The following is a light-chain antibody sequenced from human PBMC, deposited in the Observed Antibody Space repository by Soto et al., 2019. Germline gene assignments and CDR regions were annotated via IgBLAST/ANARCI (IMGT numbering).Light chain of an antibody. J-gene: IGLJ1*01. V-gene: IGLV2-14*01. CDR1: STDVGGYNF. CDR2: EVT. Sequence: QSALTQPASVSGSLGQSITMSCTGTSTDVGGYNFVSWYQQHPDKAPKLLIYEVTNRPSGVSNRFSASKSGNTASLTISGLQAEDEADYYCSSYTSTGTPVFGTGTKVTVL. CDR3: SSYTSTGTPV.